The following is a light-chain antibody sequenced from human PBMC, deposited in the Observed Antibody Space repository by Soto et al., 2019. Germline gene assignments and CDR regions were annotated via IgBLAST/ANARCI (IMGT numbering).Light chain of an antibody. CDR3: QQYESSPRLT. CDR1: RSVTSNY. Sequence: EIVLTQSPGTLSLSPGERATLSCRASRSVTSNYLAWYQQKPGQAPRLLIYGASSRATGIPDRFSGSGSGTDFTLTISRLEPEDFAVYYCQQYESSPRLTFGGGTKVEIK. CDR2: GAS. V-gene: IGKV3-20*01. J-gene: IGKJ4*01.